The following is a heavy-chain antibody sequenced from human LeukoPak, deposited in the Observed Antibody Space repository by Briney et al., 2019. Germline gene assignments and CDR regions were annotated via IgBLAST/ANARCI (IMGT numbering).Heavy chain of an antibody. D-gene: IGHD1-7*01. Sequence: QPGGSLRLSCAASGFTFSSYGMHWVRQAPGKGLEWVAFIRYDGSNKYYADSVKGRFTISGDNSKNTLYLQMTSLRAEDTAVYYCAKDLGELIPFDIWGQGTMVTVSS. CDR2: IRYDGSNK. J-gene: IGHJ3*02. V-gene: IGHV3-30*02. CDR1: GFTFSSYG. CDR3: AKDLGELIPFDI.